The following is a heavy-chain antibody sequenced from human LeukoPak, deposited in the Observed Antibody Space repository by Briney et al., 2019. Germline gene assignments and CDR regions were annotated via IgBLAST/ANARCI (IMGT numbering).Heavy chain of an antibody. V-gene: IGHV5-51*01. D-gene: IGHD5-24*01. CDR3: ATRDGYNLLS. J-gene: IGHJ4*02. Sequence: KHGESLKISCKGSGYTYNSYWSGWVRQMPGKGLEWIGIIYPIESKTKYSQSFEGQVTISADKSINTAYLQWTSLKASDTAMYFCATRDGYNLLSWGQGTLVTVSS. CDR2: IYPIESKT. CDR1: GYTYNSYW.